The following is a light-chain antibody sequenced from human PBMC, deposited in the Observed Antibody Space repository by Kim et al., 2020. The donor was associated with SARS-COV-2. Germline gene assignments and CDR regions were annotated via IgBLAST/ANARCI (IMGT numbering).Light chain of an antibody. V-gene: IGKV3-11*01. J-gene: IGKJ2*01. CDR1: QSVSRY. CDR3: QQHSNWPMYT. Sequence: SPGERATLSCRASQSVSRYLAWYQQKPGQAPRLLIYDASNRATGIPARFSGSGSGTDFTLTISSLEPEDFAVYYCQQHSNWPMYTFGQGTKLEIK. CDR2: DAS.